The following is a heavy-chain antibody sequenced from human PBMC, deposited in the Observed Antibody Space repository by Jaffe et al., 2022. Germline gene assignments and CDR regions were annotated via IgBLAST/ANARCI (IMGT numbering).Heavy chain of an antibody. D-gene: IGHD2-2*01. Sequence: EVQLLESGGGLVQPGGSLRLSCAASGFTFSSYAMSWVRQAPGKGLEWVSAISGSGGSTYYADSVKGRFTISRDNSKNTLYLQMNSLRAEDTAVYYCAKFLERGTVPARVGVDPWGQGTLVTVSS. CDR1: GFTFSSYA. CDR2: ISGSGGST. J-gene: IGHJ5*02. CDR3: AKFLERGTVPARVGVDP. V-gene: IGHV3-23*01.